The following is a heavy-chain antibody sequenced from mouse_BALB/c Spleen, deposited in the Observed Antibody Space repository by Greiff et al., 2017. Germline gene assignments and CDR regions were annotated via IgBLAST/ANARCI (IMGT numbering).Heavy chain of an antibody. CDR1: GFAFSSYD. J-gene: IGHJ2*01. CDR2: ISSGGGST. V-gene: IGHV5-12-1*01. Sequence: EVQLVESGGGLVKPGGSLKLSCAASGFAFSSYDMSWVRQTPEKRLEWVAYISSGGGSTYYPDTVKGRFTISRDNAKNTLYLQMSSLKSEDTAMYYCARWDGTYFDYWGQGTTLTVSS. CDR3: ARWDGTYFDY. D-gene: IGHD4-1*01.